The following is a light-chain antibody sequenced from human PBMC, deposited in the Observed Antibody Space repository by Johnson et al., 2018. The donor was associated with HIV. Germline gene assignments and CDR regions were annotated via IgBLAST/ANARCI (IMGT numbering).Light chain of an antibody. V-gene: IGLV1-51*01. CDR1: SSNIGNNY. J-gene: IGLJ1*01. CDR2: DNN. Sequence: QSVLTQPPSVSAAPGQKVTISCSGSSSNIGNNYVSWYQQLPGTAPKLLIYDNNKRPSGIPDRFSGSKSGTSATLGITGLQTGDEADYYCGTWASSLSAGVFGTVTKVTVL. CDR3: GTWASSLSAGV.